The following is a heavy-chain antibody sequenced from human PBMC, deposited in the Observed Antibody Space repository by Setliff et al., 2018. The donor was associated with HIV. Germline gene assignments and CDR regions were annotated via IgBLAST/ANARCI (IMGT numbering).Heavy chain of an antibody. D-gene: IGHD3-16*01. CDR2: IHTSGST. J-gene: IGHJ6*03. V-gene: IGHV4-4*07. CDR1: GGSISSYY. Sequence: SETLSLTCTVSGGSISSYYWSWIRQPAGKGLEWIGHIHTSGSTNYNPSLKSRVTMSVDTSKNQFSLKLSSVTAADTAVYYCARDVPWGDYYYYMDVWGKGTTVTVSS. CDR3: ARDVPWGDYYYYMDV.